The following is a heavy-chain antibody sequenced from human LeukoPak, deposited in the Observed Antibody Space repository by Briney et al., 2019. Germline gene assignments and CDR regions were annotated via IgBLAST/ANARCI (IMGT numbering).Heavy chain of an antibody. Sequence: PGGSLRLSCAAAGFTFSSYWMHWVRQAPGKGLVWVSRINTDGSTTTYADSVKGRFTISRDNAKNTLYLQMSSLRAEDTALYYCAGGKGSGWPNFDYWGQGILVTVSS. D-gene: IGHD6-19*01. CDR3: AGGKGSGWPNFDY. J-gene: IGHJ4*02. CDR2: INTDGSTT. V-gene: IGHV3-74*01. CDR1: GFTFSSYW.